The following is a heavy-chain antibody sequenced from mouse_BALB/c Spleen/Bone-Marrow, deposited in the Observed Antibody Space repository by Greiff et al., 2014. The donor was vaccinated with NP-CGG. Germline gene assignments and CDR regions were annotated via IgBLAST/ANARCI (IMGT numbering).Heavy chain of an antibody. CDR1: GYPFSSYW. CDR3: ARKYGDY. CDR2: IYPGDGET. J-gene: IGHJ2*01. D-gene: IGHD2-10*02. V-gene: IGHV1-80*01. Sequence: QVHVKQSGAELVRPGSSVKISCKASGYPFSSYWMSWVKQRPGQGLEWIGQIYPGDGETNYNGKFKGNATLTADKSSSTAYMQLISLTSEDSAVYFCARKYGDYWGQGTTITVSS.